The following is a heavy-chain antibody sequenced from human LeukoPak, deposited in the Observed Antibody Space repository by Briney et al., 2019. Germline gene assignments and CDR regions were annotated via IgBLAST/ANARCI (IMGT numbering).Heavy chain of an antibody. V-gene: IGHV1-18*01. J-gene: IGHJ2*01. Sequence: ASVKVSCKASGYTLSSFGITWVRQAPGQGLEWMGWISTYNGNTNYAQKLQGRVTMTTDTSTSTGYMELRSLRSDDTAVYYCAREIFSGTYGDGKYFDLWGRGNLVTVSS. CDR3: AREIFSGTYGDGKYFDL. D-gene: IGHD1-26*01. CDR1: GYTLSSFG. CDR2: ISTYNGNT.